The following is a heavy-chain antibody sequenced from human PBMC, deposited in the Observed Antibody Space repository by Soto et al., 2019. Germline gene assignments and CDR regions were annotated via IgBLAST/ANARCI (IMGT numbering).Heavy chain of an antibody. D-gene: IGHD1-26*01. Sequence: EVQVVESGGGLVQPGGSLRLSCVFSGFTFSTYTMNWVRQAPGKGLEWVSSINGRSNYVYYADSVKGRFIISRDNAKNSLYLQMNRLRAEDTAIYYCAREDGVVGSSSAFDHWGLGTLVTVSS. V-gene: IGHV3-21*01. CDR2: INGRSNYV. CDR1: GFTFSTYT. J-gene: IGHJ4*02. CDR3: AREDGVVGSSSAFDH.